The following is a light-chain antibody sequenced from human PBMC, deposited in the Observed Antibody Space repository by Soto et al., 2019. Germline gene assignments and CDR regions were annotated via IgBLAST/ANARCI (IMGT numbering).Light chain of an antibody. CDR1: QSISSW. CDR2: EAS. V-gene: IGKV1-5*03. CDR3: RHYYTYPIS. J-gene: IGKJ5*01. Sequence: DIQMTQSPSTLSASVGDRVTITCRASQSISSWLAWYQQKPGRAPNLLIYEASTLESGVPSRFSGSGSGKECTLTTSSLQPDDFATYYCRHYYTYPISFGQGTRLEIK.